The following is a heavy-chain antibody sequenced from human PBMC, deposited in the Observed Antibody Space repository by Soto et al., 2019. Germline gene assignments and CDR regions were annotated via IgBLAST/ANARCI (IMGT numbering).Heavy chain of an antibody. CDR2: INSGGST. D-gene: IGHD3-22*01. J-gene: IGHJ4*02. CDR3: AREDRVISYFDNSDYYRPYYFDY. CDR1: GFDASVNY. V-gene: IGHV3-66*01. Sequence: PGGSLRLSCAASGFDASVNYMTWVRQAPGKGLEWVSAINSGGSTFYADSVKGRFTISRDNSKNTLYLQMNSLRPEDTAVYYCAREDRVISYFDNSDYYRPYYFDYWGQGTLVTVSS.